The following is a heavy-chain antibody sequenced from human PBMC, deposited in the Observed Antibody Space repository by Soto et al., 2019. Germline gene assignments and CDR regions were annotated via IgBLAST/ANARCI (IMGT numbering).Heavy chain of an antibody. CDR3: ASIAAAGTSPTGGWFDP. J-gene: IGHJ5*02. D-gene: IGHD6-13*01. Sequence: QVQLQQWGAGLLKPSETLSLTCAVYGGSFSGYYWSWIRQPPGKGLEWIGEINHSGSTNYNPSLKSRVTISVDTSKNQFALKLSSVTAAATAVYYCASIAAAGTSPTGGWFDPWGQGTLVTVSS. V-gene: IGHV4-34*01. CDR1: GGSFSGYY. CDR2: INHSGST.